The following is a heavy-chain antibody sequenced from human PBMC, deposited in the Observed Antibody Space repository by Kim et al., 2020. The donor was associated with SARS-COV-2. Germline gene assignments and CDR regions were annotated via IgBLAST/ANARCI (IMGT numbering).Heavy chain of an antibody. CDR1: GYTFTSYY. Sequence: ASVKVSCKASGYTFTSYYIHWVRQAPGQGLEWMGIINPSGGSTDYAQKFQGRVTMTRDTSTSAVYMDLSSLKSEDTAVYYCARGYYGSGTYYNPNCFDAWGQGTLVTVYS. V-gene: IGHV1-46*01. D-gene: IGHD3-10*01. CDR2: INPSGGST. CDR3: ARGYYGSGTYYNPNCFDA. J-gene: IGHJ5*02.